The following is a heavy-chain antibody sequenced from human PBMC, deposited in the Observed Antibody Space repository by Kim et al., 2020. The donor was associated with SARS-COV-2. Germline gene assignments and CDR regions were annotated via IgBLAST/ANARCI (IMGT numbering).Heavy chain of an antibody. D-gene: IGHD3-22*01. CDR1: GFTFSSYS. Sequence: GGSLRLSCAASGFTFSSYSMNWVRQAPGKGLEWVSSISSSSSYIYYADSVKGRFTISRDNAKNSLYLQMNSLRAEDTAVYYCAREGDSSGYHNWFDPWGQGTLVTVSS. V-gene: IGHV3-21*01. CDR3: AREGDSSGYHNWFDP. CDR2: ISSSSSYI. J-gene: IGHJ5*01.